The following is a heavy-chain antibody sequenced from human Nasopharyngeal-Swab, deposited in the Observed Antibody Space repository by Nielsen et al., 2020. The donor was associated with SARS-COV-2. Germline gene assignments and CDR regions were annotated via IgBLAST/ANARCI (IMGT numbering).Heavy chain of an antibody. CDR3: ASLKVGITIFGVVTDRLLDY. J-gene: IGHJ4*02. Sequence: MRERRGKGVEWIGYIYYSGSTYYNPSLKSRVTIAVDTSKKQFSLKLSSVTAADTAVYYCASLKVGITIFGVVTDRLLDYWGQGTLVTVSS. V-gene: IGHV4-30-4*01. CDR2: IYYSGST. D-gene: IGHD3-3*01.